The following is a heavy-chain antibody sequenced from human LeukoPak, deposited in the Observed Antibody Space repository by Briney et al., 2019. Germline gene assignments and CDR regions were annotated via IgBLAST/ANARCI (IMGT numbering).Heavy chain of an antibody. D-gene: IGHD3-10*01. CDR1: GFTFSSYV. V-gene: IGHV3-64*01. CDR3: AKADRGWGVITKD. Sequence: GGSLRLSCAASGFTFSSYVMYWVRQAPGKGLEYVSAISNNGGSTYYANSVKGRFTISRDNAKNTLYLQMNSLRAEDTAVYYCAKADRGWGVITKDWGQGTLVTVSS. CDR2: ISNNGGST. J-gene: IGHJ4*02.